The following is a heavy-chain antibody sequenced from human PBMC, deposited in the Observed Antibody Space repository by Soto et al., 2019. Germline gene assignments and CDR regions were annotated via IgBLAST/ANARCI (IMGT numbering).Heavy chain of an antibody. V-gene: IGHV1-18*01. CDR1: GYTFTSYG. CDR2: VSAYTGNT. Sequence: QVQLVQSGAEVKKPGASVKVSCKASGYTFTSYGISWVRQAPGQGLEWMGWVSAYTGNTNYAQHLQGRVTMTTDTSTTTAYMELRSLRSDDPAVYYCARFQVVTPLDYWGQGTLVTVSS. CDR3: ARFQVVTPLDY. J-gene: IGHJ4*02. D-gene: IGHD2-21*02.